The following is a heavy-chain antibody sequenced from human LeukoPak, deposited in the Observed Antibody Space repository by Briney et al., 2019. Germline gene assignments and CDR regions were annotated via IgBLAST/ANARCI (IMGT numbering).Heavy chain of an antibody. V-gene: IGHV1-46*01. J-gene: IGHJ4*02. CDR2: INPSGGST. D-gene: IGHD4-23*01. CDR1: GYTFTTYY. CDR3: ARDVDYSGNSIPY. Sequence: ASVKRFCNASGYTFTTYYMHWARHASGQGLEWMGIINPSGGSTTYAQKFEGRVTMTRDTSTSTVYMELSSLRSEDTAVYYCARDVDYSGNSIPYWGQGTLVTVSS.